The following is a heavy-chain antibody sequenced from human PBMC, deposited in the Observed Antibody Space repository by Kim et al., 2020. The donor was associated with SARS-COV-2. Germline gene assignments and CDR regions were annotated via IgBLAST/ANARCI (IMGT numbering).Heavy chain of an antibody. J-gene: IGHJ6*02. D-gene: IGHD3-3*01. CDR3: ARGYYDFWSGFGMDV. Sequence: QKFPGRVTMTRDTSISTAYMELSRLRSDDTAVYYCARGYYDFWSGFGMDVWGQGTTVTVSS. V-gene: IGHV1-2*02.